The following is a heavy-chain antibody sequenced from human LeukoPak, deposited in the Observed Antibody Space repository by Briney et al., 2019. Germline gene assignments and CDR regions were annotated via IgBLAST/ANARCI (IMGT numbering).Heavy chain of an antibody. Sequence: TLSLTCTVSGGSISSSSYYWGWIRQPPGKGLEWIGSIYYSGSTYYNPSLKSRVTISVDTSKNQFSLKLSSVTAADTAVYYCARRLRYFREFDYWGQGTLVTVSS. CDR3: ARRLRYFREFDY. J-gene: IGHJ4*02. CDR2: IYYSGST. CDR1: GGSISSSSYY. D-gene: IGHD3-9*01. V-gene: IGHV4-39*01.